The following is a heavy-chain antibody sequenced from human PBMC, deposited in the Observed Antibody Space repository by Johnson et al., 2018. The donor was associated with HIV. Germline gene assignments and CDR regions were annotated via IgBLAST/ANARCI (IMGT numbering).Heavy chain of an antibody. J-gene: IGHJ3*02. CDR1: GFIFSSYA. CDR2: ISYDGSNK. CDR3: ARAPEVRGVDAFDI. V-gene: IGHV3-30*04. Sequence: QEQLVESGGGVVQPGRSLRLSCAASGFIFSSYAMHWVRQAPGKGLEWVAVISYDGSNKYYADSVKGRFTISRDNSKNTVFLQMNTLRADDTAVYYCARAPEVRGVDAFDIWGQGTMVTVSS. D-gene: IGHD3-10*01.